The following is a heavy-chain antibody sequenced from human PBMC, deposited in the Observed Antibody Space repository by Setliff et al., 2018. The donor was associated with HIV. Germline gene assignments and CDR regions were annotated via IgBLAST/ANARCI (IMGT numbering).Heavy chain of an antibody. J-gene: IGHJ4*02. CDR1: GFIFCSYA. CDR3: ARAVHSGWYYFDY. Sequence: QPGGSLRLSCAASGFIFCSYAMHWVRQAPGKGLEWVAVMSYDENNKYYADYVKGRFTISRYNSKNALFLQMNSLSPEDTAVYYCARAVHSGWYYFDYWGQGTLVTVSS. V-gene: IGHV3-30*01. CDR2: MSYDENNK. D-gene: IGHD6-19*01.